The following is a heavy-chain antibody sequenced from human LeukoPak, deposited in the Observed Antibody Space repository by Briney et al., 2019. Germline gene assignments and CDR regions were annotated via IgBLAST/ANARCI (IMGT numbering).Heavy chain of an antibody. Sequence: PGGSLRLSCAAFGFIFSSYSMNWVRQAPGKGLEWVSSITSTGSRVYYADSVKGRFTISRDNGKNSLYLQMNSLRAEDTALYFCAREDPYYYDSSGYYAPDYWGQGTLVTVSS. V-gene: IGHV3-21*01. CDR3: AREDPYYYDSSGYYAPDY. J-gene: IGHJ4*02. CDR2: ITSTGSRV. D-gene: IGHD3-22*01. CDR1: GFIFSSYS.